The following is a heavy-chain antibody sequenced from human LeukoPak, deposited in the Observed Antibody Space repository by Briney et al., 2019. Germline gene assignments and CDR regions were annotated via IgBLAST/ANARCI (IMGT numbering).Heavy chain of an antibody. D-gene: IGHD3-10*01. Sequence: PGGSLRLSCAASGFTFSSYAMSWVRQAPGKGLEWVSAISGSGGSTYYADSVKGRFTISRDNSKNTLYLQMNSLRAEDTAVYYCATGSLRLYYFDYWGQGTLVTVSS. CDR1: GFTFSSYA. CDR3: ATGSLRLYYFDY. V-gene: IGHV3-23*01. J-gene: IGHJ4*02. CDR2: ISGSGGST.